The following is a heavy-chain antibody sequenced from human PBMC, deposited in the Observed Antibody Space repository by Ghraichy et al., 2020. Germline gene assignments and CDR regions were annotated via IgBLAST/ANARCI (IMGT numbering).Heavy chain of an antibody. V-gene: IGHV4-34*01. CDR2: INHSGST. Sequence: SETLSLTCAVYGGSFSGYYWSWIRQPPGKGLEWIGEINHSGSTNYNPSLKSRVTISVDTSKNQFSLKLSSVTAADTAVYYCASRQWGRGMDVWGQGTTVTVSS. D-gene: IGHD1-26*01. CDR1: GGSFSGYY. J-gene: IGHJ6*02. CDR3: ASRQWGRGMDV.